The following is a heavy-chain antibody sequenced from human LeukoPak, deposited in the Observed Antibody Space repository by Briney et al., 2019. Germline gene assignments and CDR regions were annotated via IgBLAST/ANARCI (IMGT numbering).Heavy chain of an antibody. V-gene: IGHV1-18*01. J-gene: IGHJ3*02. Sequence: ASVKVSCKASGYTFTSYVLSGVRPAPGQGLEGMGWISAYNGNTNYAQKLQGRVTMTTDTSTSTAYMQLRSLRSDDTAVYYCARDLVASEIWGQGTMVTLSS. CDR2: ISAYNGNT. CDR3: ARDLVASEI. CDR1: GYTFTSYV.